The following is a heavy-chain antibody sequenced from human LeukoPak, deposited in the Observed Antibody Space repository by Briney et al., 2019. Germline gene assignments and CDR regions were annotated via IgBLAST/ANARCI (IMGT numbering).Heavy chain of an antibody. J-gene: IGHJ5*02. CDR2: ISSSSSYI. CDR1: GSTFSSYS. CDR3: ARSDIVVVVAASFDP. Sequence: GGSLRLSCAASGSTFSSYSMNWVRQAPGKGLEWVSSISSSSSYIYYADSVKGRFTISRDNAKNSLYLQMNSLRAEDTAVYYCARSDIVVVVAASFDPWGQGTLVPVSS. D-gene: IGHD2-15*01. V-gene: IGHV3-21*01.